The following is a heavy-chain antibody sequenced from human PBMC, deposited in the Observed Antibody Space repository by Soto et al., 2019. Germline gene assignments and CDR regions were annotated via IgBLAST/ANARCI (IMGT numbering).Heavy chain of an antibody. V-gene: IGHV1-18*01. CDR3: ARDSTGNVYYPGAWFDP. CDR2: ISVYSGNK. D-gene: IGHD1-26*01. CDR1: GYTFSDYG. Sequence: QVQLVQSGSEVKKPGASVKVSCKASGYTFSDYGISWVRQAPGQGLEWMGWISVYSGNKRYAQSLHGRVIMTTDTSTSTAYMELRRLRSDDTAVYYCARDSTGNVYYPGAWFDPWGQGTLVTASS. J-gene: IGHJ5*02.